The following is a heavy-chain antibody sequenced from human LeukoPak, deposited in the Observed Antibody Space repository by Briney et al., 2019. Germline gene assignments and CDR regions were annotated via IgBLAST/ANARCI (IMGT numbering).Heavy chain of an antibody. CDR2: ISAFGDTS. J-gene: IGHJ6*03. V-gene: IGHV3-23*01. CDR1: GFTFSSYA. Sequence: GGSLRLSCAASGFTFSSYAMSWVRQAPGKGLEWVSAISAFGDTSYYAESVKGRFTISRDNSKNTLYLHMNSLRAEDTAVYYCATYPYYYYYMDVWGKGTTVTVSS. CDR3: ATYPYYYYYMDV.